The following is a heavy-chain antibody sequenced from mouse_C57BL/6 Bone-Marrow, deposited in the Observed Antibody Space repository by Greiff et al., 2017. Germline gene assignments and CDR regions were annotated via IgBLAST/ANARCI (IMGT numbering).Heavy chain of an antibody. CDR3: ATYYSKEGAMDY. J-gene: IGHJ4*01. CDR2: IYPRSGNT. D-gene: IGHD2-5*01. Sequence: QVHVKQSGAELARPGASVKLSCKASGYTFTSYGISWVKQRTGQGLEWIGEIYPRSGNTYYNEKFKGKATLTADKSSSTAYMELRSLTSEDSAVYCSATYYSKEGAMDYWGQGTSVTVSS. CDR1: GYTFTSYG. V-gene: IGHV1-81*01.